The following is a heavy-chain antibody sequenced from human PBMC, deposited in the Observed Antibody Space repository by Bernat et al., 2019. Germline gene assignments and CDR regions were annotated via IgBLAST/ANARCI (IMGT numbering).Heavy chain of an antibody. J-gene: IGHJ6*02. CDR1: GGSISSSSYY. D-gene: IGHD3-10*01. CDR3: AGHPSITMVNYYGMDV. V-gene: IGHV4-39*01. CDR2: IYYSGST. Sequence: QLQLQESGPGLVKPSETLSLTCTVSGGSISSSSYYWGWIRQPPGKGLEWIGSIYYSGSTYYNPSLKSRVTISVDTSKNQFSLKLSFVTAADTAVYYCAGHPSITMVNYYGMDVWGQGTTVTVSS.